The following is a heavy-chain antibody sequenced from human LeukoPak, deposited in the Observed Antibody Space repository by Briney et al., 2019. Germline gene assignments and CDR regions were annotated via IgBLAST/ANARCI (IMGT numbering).Heavy chain of an antibody. CDR2: INHSGST. CDR1: GGSFSGYY. Sequence: SETLSLTCAVYGGSFSGYYWSWIRQPPGKGLEWIGEINHSGSTNYNPSLKSRVTISVDTSKNQFSLKLSSVTAADTAVYYCARGLRVYSGYDHYNWSDPWGQGTLVTVSS. D-gene: IGHD5-12*01. J-gene: IGHJ5*02. CDR3: ARGLRVYSGYDHYNWSDP. V-gene: IGHV4-34*01.